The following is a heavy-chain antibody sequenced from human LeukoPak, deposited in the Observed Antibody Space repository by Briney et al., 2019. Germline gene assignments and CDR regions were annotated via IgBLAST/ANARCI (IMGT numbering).Heavy chain of an antibody. CDR1: GGTFSSYA. J-gene: IGHJ1*01. CDR2: IIPIFGTA. Sequence: SVKVSCKASGGTFSSYAISWVRQAPGQGLEWMGGIIPIFGTANYAQKFQGRVTITADESTSTAYMELSSLRSEDTAVYYCGRDNLPGLSSSVYHYWGQGTLFTVSS. CDR3: GRDNLPGLSSSVYHY. V-gene: IGHV1-69*13. D-gene: IGHD5/OR15-5a*01.